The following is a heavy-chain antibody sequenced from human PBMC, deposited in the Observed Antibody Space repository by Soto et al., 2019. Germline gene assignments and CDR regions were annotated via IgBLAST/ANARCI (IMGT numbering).Heavy chain of an antibody. D-gene: IGHD6-25*01. CDR2: IWNDGSNN. CDR1: GFTFNNYG. V-gene: IGHV3-33*01. J-gene: IGHJ6*02. Sequence: QVQLVESGGGVVQPGRSLRLSCAASGFTFNNYGMHWVRQAPGKGLEWLAVIWNDGSNNYYANSVKGRFTISRDNSKNTLYLQMNSLRAEDAAVYYCARRQIPPPTRGAANARGGMDVWGQGTPVTVSS. CDR3: ARRQIPPPTRGAANARGGMDV.